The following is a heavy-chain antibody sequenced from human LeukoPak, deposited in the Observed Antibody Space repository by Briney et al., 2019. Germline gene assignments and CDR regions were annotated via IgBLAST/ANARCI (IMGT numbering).Heavy chain of an antibody. Sequence: PGGSLRLSCAASGFTFDDYDMSWVRQAPGKGLEWVSGINWNGGSTGYADSVKGRFTISRDNAKNSLYLQMNSLRAVDTALYYCARDGLVDTPMGAGYWGQGTLVTVSS. V-gene: IGHV3-20*04. CDR1: GFTFDDYD. CDR2: INWNGGST. CDR3: ARDGLVDTPMGAGY. D-gene: IGHD5-18*01. J-gene: IGHJ4*02.